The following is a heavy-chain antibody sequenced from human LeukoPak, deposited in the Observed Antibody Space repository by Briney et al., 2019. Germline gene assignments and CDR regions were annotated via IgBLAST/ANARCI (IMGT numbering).Heavy chain of an antibody. J-gene: IGHJ4*02. D-gene: IGHD4-17*01. V-gene: IGHV3-33*05. CDR3: ARDPATVTSYFDY. CDR1: GFRRYG. Sequence: GMSLRLPCAMSGFRRYGMHWVRPGPGQGLEWVAAIQYDGSKKYYADPVKGRFIIFRDDSKNTVDLQMNSLRADDTAVYYCARDPATVTSYFDYWGQGNLVTVSS. CDR2: IQYDGSKK.